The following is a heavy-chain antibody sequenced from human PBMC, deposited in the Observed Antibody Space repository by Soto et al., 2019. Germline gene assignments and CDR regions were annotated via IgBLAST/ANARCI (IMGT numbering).Heavy chain of an antibody. Sequence: PSETLSLTCTVSGGSVTSGAYFWSWIRQPPGKGLEWIGYIYFTGGTNYNPSLKSRVTMSLDTSKNQFSLNLNSVTAADTAVYYCARGSGGSSYYYYGMDVWGQGTTVTVSS. D-gene: IGHD2-15*01. CDR1: GGSVTSGAYF. J-gene: IGHJ6*02. V-gene: IGHV4-61*08. CDR2: IYFTGGT. CDR3: ARGSGGSSYYYYGMDV.